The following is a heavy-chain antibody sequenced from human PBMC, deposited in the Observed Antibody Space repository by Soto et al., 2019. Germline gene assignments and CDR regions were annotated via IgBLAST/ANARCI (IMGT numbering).Heavy chain of an antibody. CDR3: AALHFMVRGYYYGMDV. V-gene: IGHV3-30*03. J-gene: IGHJ6*02. D-gene: IGHD3-10*01. Sequence: GGSLRLSCAASGFTFSSYGMHWVRQAPGKGLEWVAVISYDGSNKYYADSVKGRFTISRDNSKNTLYLQMNSLRAEDTAVYYCAALHFMVRGYYYGMDVWGQGTTVTVSS. CDR2: ISYDGSNK. CDR1: GFTFSSYG.